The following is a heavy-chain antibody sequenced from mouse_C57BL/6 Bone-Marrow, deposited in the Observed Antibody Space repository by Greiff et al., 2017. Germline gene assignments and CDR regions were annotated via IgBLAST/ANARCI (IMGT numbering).Heavy chain of an antibody. Sequence: EVKLVESGGGLVKPGGSLKLSCAASGFTFSDYGMHWVRQAPEKGLEWVAYISSGRSTIYYADTVKGRFTISRDNAKNTLFLQMTSLMSEDTAMYYCARASQAYYYAMDYWGQGTSVTVSS. CDR3: ARASQAYYYAMDY. CDR2: ISSGRSTI. J-gene: IGHJ4*01. V-gene: IGHV5-17*01. CDR1: GFTFSDYG. D-gene: IGHD3-2*02.